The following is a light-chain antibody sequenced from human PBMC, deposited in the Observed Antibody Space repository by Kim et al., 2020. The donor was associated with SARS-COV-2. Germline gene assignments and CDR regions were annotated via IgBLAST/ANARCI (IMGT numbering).Light chain of an antibody. CDR1: QNINSW. V-gene: IGKV1-5*03. CDR2: KAS. J-gene: IGKJ1*01. Sequence: DIQMTQSPSTLSASVGDRVTITCRASQNINSWLAWYQQKPGKAPKLLIYKASSLESGVPSRFSGSGSGTEFTLTISLQPDDFATYYCQQYNAHRTFGQGTKGDIK. CDR3: QQYNAHRT.